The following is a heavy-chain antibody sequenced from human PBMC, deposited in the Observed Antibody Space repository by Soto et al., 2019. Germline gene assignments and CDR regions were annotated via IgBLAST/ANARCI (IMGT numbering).Heavy chain of an antibody. Sequence: EVQLVESGGGLVQPGGSLRLSCEVSGFIFSSYWMHWARQAPGKGLVWVSRINTDGSSRTYADYVEGRFTISRDNAKNTLYLQIDSLRDEDTAVYFCVRGSNDWIGVDYWGQGTLATVSS. CDR3: VRGSNDWIGVDY. D-gene: IGHD6-19*01. CDR1: GFIFSSYW. J-gene: IGHJ4*02. CDR2: INTDGSSR. V-gene: IGHV3-74*01.